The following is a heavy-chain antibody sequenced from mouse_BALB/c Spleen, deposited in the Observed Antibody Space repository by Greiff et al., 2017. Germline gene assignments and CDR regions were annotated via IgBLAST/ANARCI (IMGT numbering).Heavy chain of an antibody. CDR3: ARFTMITRYFDV. J-gene: IGHJ1*01. CDR1: GYSITSDYA. CDR2: ISYSGST. Sequence: EVKLQESGPGLVKPSQSLSLTCTVTGYSITSDYAWNWIRQFPGNKLEWMGYISYSGSTSYNPSLKSRISITRDTSKNQFFLQLNSVTTEDTATYYCARFTMITRYFDVWGAGTTVTVSS. D-gene: IGHD2-4*01. V-gene: IGHV3-2*02.